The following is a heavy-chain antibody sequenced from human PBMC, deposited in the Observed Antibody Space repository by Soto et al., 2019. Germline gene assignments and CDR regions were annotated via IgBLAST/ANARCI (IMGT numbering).Heavy chain of an antibody. J-gene: IGHJ4*02. V-gene: IGHV3-23*01. Sequence: GGSLRLSCAASGFKFSNYAMSWVRQAPGKGLEWVSLISATGGGTYYADSVKGRFTISRDNSHNTLYLQVHSLTAEDTSVYYCAKDRRAGGNSAFYFDFWGQGAQVTVSS. CDR1: GFKFSNYA. CDR3: AKDRRAGGNSAFYFDF. CDR2: ISATGGGT. D-gene: IGHD3-16*01.